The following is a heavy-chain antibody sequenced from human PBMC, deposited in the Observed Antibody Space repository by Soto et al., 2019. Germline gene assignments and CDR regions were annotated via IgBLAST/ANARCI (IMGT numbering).Heavy chain of an antibody. CDR2: RYDDEST. V-gene: IGHV4-39*01. CDR3: ARHLTVTTSWFYYYGMDV. CDR1: GDSIRNRNYY. Sequence: SETLSLTCTVSGDSIRNRNYYWGWIRQPPGKGLEWIVSRYDDESTFYNPSLKSRVTIPVDTSKNQFSLKLSSVTAADTAVYYCARHLTVTTSWFYYYGMDVWGQGTTVTVSS. D-gene: IGHD4-17*01. J-gene: IGHJ6*02.